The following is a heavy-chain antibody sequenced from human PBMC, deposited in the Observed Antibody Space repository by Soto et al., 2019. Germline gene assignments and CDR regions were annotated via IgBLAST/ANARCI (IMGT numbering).Heavy chain of an antibody. V-gene: IGHV3-23*01. CDR2: IGGTGNNI. CDR3: AKVKPGTRQGLVYLDY. J-gene: IGHJ4*02. CDR1: VFTFGNDA. Sequence: PVGSLRLSCAASVFTFGNDAMSWVRQAPGKGLQWVSAIGGTGNNIYYADSVPGRFIISRDKSKNTLYLQMNSLRAEDTAVYYCAKVKPGTRQGLVYLDYWGQGTLVTVSS. D-gene: IGHD6-25*01.